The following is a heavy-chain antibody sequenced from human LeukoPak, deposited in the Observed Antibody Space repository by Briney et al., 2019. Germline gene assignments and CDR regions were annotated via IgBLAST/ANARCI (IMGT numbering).Heavy chain of an antibody. Sequence: GGSLRLSCAAPGFTFSSYAMHWVRQAPGKGLEWVAVISYDGSNKYYADSVKGRFTISRDNSKNTLYLQMNSLRAEDTAVYYCARVYDSSGYYFVDYWGQGTLVTVSS. CDR3: ARVYDSSGYYFVDY. CDR1: GFTFSSYA. D-gene: IGHD3-22*01. J-gene: IGHJ4*02. V-gene: IGHV3-30*01. CDR2: ISYDGSNK.